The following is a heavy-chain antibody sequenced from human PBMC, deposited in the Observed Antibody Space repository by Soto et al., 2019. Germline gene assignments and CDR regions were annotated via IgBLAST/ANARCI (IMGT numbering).Heavy chain of an antibody. CDR2: IYYSGGT. Sequence: SETLSLTCTVSGGSIRSSSYYWGWIRQPPGKGMEWIGSIYYSGGTYYNPSLKSRVTISVDTSKNHYYLKLSTVTAADTAVYCCASYYGGNSIDFWGRGTLVTVSS. CDR1: GGSIRSSSYY. V-gene: IGHV4-39*01. J-gene: IGHJ4*02. D-gene: IGHD4-17*01. CDR3: ASYYGGNSIDF.